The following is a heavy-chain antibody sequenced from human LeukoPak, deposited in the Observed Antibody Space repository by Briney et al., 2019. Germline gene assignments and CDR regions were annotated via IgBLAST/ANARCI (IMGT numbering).Heavy chain of an antibody. CDR3: ARGAVAGYWYLDL. V-gene: IGHV3-13*01. D-gene: IGHD4-23*01. J-gene: IGHJ2*01. CDR2: SGSAGDT. Sequence: PGGSLRLSCAASGFTFSSYAMSWVRQAPGKGLEWVSGSGSAGDTYYPGSVKGRFTISRENAKNSLYLQLNSLRAGDTAVYYCARGAVAGYWYLDLWGRGTLVTVSS. CDR1: GFTFSSYA.